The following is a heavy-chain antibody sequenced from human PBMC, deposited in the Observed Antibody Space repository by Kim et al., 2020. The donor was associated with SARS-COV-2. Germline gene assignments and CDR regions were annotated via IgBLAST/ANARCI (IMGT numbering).Heavy chain of an antibody. Sequence: GGSLRLSCAASGFTFSSYAMHWVRQAPGKGLEWVAVISYDGSNKYYADSVKGRFTISRDNSKNTLYLQMNSLRAEDTAVYYCAREGQQLVYPYYFDYWGQGTLVTVSS. CDR1: GFTFSSYA. CDR3: AREGQQLVYPYYFDY. J-gene: IGHJ4*02. V-gene: IGHV3-30-3*01. CDR2: ISYDGSNK. D-gene: IGHD6-13*01.